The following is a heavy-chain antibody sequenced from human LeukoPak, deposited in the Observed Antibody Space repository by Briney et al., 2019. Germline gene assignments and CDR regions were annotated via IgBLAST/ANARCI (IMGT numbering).Heavy chain of an antibody. D-gene: IGHD3-9*01. CDR3: AKLIAFTSFCDILTGYEDY. J-gene: IGHJ4*02. CDR2: ISGSGGST. V-gene: IGHV3-23*01. Sequence: GGSLRLSCAASGFTFSSYAMSWVRQAPGKGLEWVSAISGSGGSTYYADSVKGRFTISRDNSKNTLYLQMNSLRAEDTAVYYCAKLIAFTSFCDILTGYEDYWGQGTLVTVSS. CDR1: GFTFSSYA.